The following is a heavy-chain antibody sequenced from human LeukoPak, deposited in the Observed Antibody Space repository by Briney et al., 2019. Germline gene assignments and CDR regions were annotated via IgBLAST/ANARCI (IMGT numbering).Heavy chain of an antibody. V-gene: IGHV1-24*01. J-gene: IGHJ3*02. CDR2: SDPEDGET. Sequence: ASVKVSCKVSGHTLSGLAMLWVRQATGKGLEWMGGSDPEDGETIYAQKFKGRVTMTEDTATDTAYMELRSLRAEDTAVYYCAYRPPGDESFDIWGQGTLVTVSS. CDR1: GHTLSGLA. CDR3: AYRPPGDESFDI. D-gene: IGHD3-16*01.